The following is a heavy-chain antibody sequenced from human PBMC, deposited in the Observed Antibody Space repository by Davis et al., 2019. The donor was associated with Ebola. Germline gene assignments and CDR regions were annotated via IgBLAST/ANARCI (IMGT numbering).Heavy chain of an antibody. CDR3: ARILGVRGVISWANWFDP. V-gene: IGHV4-34*01. CDR2: INHSGST. CDR1: GGSFSGYY. Sequence: MPSETLSLTCAVYGGSFSGYYWSRIRQLPGKGLEWLGEINHSGSTNYNPSPKSRVTISVDTSKNQFSLKLSSVTAADTAVYYCARILGVRGVISWANWFDPWGQGTLVTVSS. D-gene: IGHD3-10*01. J-gene: IGHJ5*02.